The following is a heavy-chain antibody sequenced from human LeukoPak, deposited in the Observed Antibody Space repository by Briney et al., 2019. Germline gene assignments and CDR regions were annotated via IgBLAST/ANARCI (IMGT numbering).Heavy chain of an antibody. CDR1: GFTFSSYA. D-gene: IGHD1-26*01. Sequence: GGSLRLSCAASGFTFSSYAMHWVRQAPGKGLEWVSSIGISSNKIYYADSVKGRFIISRDNAKNSVYLQMNSLRAEDTAVYYCAKDPRTGVGADYWGQGTLVTVSS. CDR2: IGISSNKI. V-gene: IGHV3-21*01. CDR3: AKDPRTGVGADY. J-gene: IGHJ4*02.